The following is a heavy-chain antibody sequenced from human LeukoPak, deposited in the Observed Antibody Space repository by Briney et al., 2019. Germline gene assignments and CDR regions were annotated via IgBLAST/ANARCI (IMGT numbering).Heavy chain of an antibody. Sequence: GGSLRLSCAASGFTFSSYAMSWVRQAPGRGLEWVSAISGRDGRTYYTDSVKGRFTISRDNSRDTLYLQMNSLRAEDTAVYYCSTSPSFGSSWYQFNYWGQGTLVTVCS. D-gene: IGHD6-13*01. CDR1: GFTFSSYA. V-gene: IGHV3-23*01. CDR3: STSPSFGSSWYQFNY. CDR2: ISGRDGRT. J-gene: IGHJ4*02.